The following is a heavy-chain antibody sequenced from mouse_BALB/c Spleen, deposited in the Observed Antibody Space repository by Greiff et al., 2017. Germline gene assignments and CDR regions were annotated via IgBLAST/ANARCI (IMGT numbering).Heavy chain of an antibody. V-gene: IGHV2-9*02. CDR2: IWAGGST. CDR3: ATYYGNSRYWYFDV. J-gene: IGHJ1*01. Sequence: QVQLQQSGPGLVAPSQSLSITCTVSGFSLTSYGVHWVRQPPGKGLEWLGVIWAGGSTNYNSALMSRLSISKDNSKSQVFLKMNSLQTDDTAMYYCATYYGNSRYWYFDVWGAGTTVTVSS. CDR1: GFSLTSYG. D-gene: IGHD2-10*01.